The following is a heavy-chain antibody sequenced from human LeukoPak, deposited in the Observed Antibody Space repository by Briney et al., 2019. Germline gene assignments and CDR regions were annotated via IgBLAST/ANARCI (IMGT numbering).Heavy chain of an antibody. CDR3: ARCLSPVGAFCYFDY. J-gene: IGHJ4*02. Sequence: SETLSLTCTVSGGSVSSGSYYWSWIRQPPGKGLEWIGYIYYSGSTNYNPSLKSRVTISVDTSKNQFSLKLSSVTAADTAVYYCARCLSPVGAFCYFDYWGQGTLVTVSS. V-gene: IGHV4-61*01. CDR1: GGSVSSGSYY. D-gene: IGHD1-26*01. CDR2: IYYSGST.